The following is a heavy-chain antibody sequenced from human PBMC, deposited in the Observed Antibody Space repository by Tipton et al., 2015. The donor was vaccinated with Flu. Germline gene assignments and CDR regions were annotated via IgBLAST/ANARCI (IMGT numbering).Heavy chain of an antibody. Sequence: TLSLTCTVPGGSISSSSYYWGWIRQPPGKGLEWIGSIYYSGSTYYNPSLKSRVTISVDTSKNQFSLKLSSVTAADTAVYYCARDPADTAMGDFDYWGQGTLVTVSS. D-gene: IGHD5-18*01. CDR1: GGSISSSSYY. CDR3: ARDPADTAMGDFDY. V-gene: IGHV4-39*07. J-gene: IGHJ4*02. CDR2: IYYSGST.